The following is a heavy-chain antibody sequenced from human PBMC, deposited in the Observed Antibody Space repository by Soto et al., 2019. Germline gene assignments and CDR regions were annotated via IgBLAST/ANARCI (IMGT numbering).Heavy chain of an antibody. D-gene: IGHD6-13*01. CDR1: GDTFSSYA. V-gene: IGHV1-69*12. Sequence: QVQLVQSGAEEKKPGSSVKVSCKASGDTFSSYAISWVRQAPGQGLEWMGGIIPIFATANYAQKFQGRVTITADESTSTAYMELSSLRSEDTAVYYCASPPSSSRYYYGMDVWGQGTTVTVSS. CDR2: IIPIFATA. CDR3: ASPPSSSRYYYGMDV. J-gene: IGHJ6*02.